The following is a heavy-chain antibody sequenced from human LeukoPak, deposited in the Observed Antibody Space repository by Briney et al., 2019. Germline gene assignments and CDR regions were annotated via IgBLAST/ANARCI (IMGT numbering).Heavy chain of an antibody. CDR1: GFTFSSYS. J-gene: IGHJ6*03. CDR2: ISSSSSYI. CDR3: ARVAWDDILTEDYYYYYMDV. V-gene: IGHV3-21*01. Sequence: GGSLRLSCAASGFTFSSYSMNWVRQAPGKGLERVSSISSSSSYIYYADSVKGRFTISRDNAKNSLYLQMNSLRAEDTAVYYCARVAWDDILTEDYYYYYMDVWGKGTTVTVSS. D-gene: IGHD3-9*01.